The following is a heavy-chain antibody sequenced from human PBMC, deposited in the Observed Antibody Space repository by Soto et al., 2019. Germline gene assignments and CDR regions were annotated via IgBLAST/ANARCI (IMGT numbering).Heavy chain of an antibody. CDR2: MNPNSGNT. CDR1: GYTFTSYD. J-gene: IGHJ4*02. V-gene: IGHV1-8*02. Sequence: SVKVSCKASGYTFTSYDINWVRQATGQGLEWMGWMNPNSGNTGYAQKFQGRVTMTRNTSISTAYMELSSLRSEDTAVYYCARGHSSGWLYYFDYWGQGTLVTVSS. D-gene: IGHD6-19*01. CDR3: ARGHSSGWLYYFDY.